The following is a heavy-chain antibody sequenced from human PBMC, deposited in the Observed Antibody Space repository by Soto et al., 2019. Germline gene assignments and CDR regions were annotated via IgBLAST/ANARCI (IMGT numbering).Heavy chain of an antibody. V-gene: IGHV4-34*01. CDR1: GGSFSGYY. J-gene: IGHJ6*02. CDR2: INHSGST. CDR3: ARPTRYCSSTSCPASGMDV. Sequence: PSETLSLTCAVYGGSFSGYYWSWIRQPPGKGLEWIGEINHSGSTNYNPSLKSRVTISVDTSKNQFSLKLSSVTAADTALYYCARPTRYCSSTSCPASGMDVWGQGTTVTVSS. D-gene: IGHD2-2*01.